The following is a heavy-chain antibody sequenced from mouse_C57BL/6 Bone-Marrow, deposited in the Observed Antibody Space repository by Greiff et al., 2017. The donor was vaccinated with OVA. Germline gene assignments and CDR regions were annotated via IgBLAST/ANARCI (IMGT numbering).Heavy chain of an antibody. J-gene: IGHJ3*01. CDR2: ISSGSSTI. Sequence: EVQLVESGGGLVKPGGSLKLSCAASGFTFSDYGMHWVRQAPEKGLEWVAYISSGSSTIYYADTVKGRFTISRDNAKNTLFLQMTSLRSEDTAMYYCARSFYDGYYWFAYWGQGTLVTVSA. CDR1: GFTFSDYG. CDR3: ARSFYDGYYWFAY. V-gene: IGHV5-17*01. D-gene: IGHD2-3*01.